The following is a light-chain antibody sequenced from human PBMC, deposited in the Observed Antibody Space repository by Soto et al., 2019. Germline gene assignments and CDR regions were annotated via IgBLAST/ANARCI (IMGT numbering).Light chain of an antibody. CDR1: QSVSSN. Sequence: EIVMTQSPATLSVSAGERATLSCRASQSVSSNLAWYQQKPGQAPRLLIYGAFTRATGIPARFSGSGSGTEFTLTISSLQSEDFAVYYCQQYKNWPPLTFGGGTKVEIK. V-gene: IGKV3-15*01. CDR3: QQYKNWPPLT. CDR2: GAF. J-gene: IGKJ4*01.